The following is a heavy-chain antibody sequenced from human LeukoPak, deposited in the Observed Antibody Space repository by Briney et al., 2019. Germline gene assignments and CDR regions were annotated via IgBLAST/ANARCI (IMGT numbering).Heavy chain of an antibody. Sequence: GRSLRLSCAASGFTFSSYGMHWVRQAPGKGLEWVAVIWYDGSNKYYADSVKGRFTISRDNSKNTLYLQMNSLRAEDTAVYYCARDRYYYDSSGLFYFDYWGQGTPVTVSS. V-gene: IGHV3-33*01. J-gene: IGHJ4*02. CDR3: ARDRYYYDSSGLFYFDY. CDR2: IWYDGSNK. CDR1: GFTFSSYG. D-gene: IGHD3-22*01.